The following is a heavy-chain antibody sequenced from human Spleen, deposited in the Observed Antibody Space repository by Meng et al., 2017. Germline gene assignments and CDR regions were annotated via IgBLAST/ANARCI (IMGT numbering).Heavy chain of an antibody. CDR1: GYTLTNYA. CDR2: IDTKTGNP. CDR3: TRDGYLDCSRTNCFDY. V-gene: IGHV7-4-1*02. J-gene: IGHJ4*02. D-gene: IGHD2-2*01. Sequence: VHLVEFGSELMNPGASVTVSCKASGYTLTNYAINWLRQAPGQGLEWMGWIDTKTGNPTYAQGFRGRLVFSLDTSVSTTYLEISGLKADDTAVYYCTRDGYLDCSRTNCFDYWGQGTLVTVSS.